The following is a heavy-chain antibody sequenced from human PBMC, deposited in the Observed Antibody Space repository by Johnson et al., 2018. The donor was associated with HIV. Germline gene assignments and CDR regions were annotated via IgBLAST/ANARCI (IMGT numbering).Heavy chain of an antibody. D-gene: IGHD5-18*01. V-gene: IGHV3-66*01. CDR1: GFTVSTNY. J-gene: IGHJ3*02. Sequence: VQLVESGGGLVQPGGSLRLSCAASGFTVSTNYMSWIRQAPGKGLEWVSVIYSGDTTYYAGPVKGRFTISRDNSKNTLYLQMNSLRVDDTAIYYCARAYTYGAFDIWGQGTIVTVSS. CDR3: ARAYTYGAFDI. CDR2: IYSGDTT.